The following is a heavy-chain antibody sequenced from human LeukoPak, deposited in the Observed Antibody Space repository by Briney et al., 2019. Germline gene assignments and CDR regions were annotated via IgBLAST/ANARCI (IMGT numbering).Heavy chain of an antibody. CDR3: ARDGVFGGDFYHYIDV. D-gene: IGHD2-21*02. J-gene: IGHJ6*03. Sequence: GGSLRLSCAASGFTFSDYSFNWVRQSPGRGLEWISSITSSYSITYYADSVKGRFIISRDNAKNSLYLQMNSLRDEDTAVYYCARDGVFGGDFYHYIDVWGKGTTITVSS. CDR1: GFTFSDYS. V-gene: IGHV3-21*01. CDR2: ITSSYSIT.